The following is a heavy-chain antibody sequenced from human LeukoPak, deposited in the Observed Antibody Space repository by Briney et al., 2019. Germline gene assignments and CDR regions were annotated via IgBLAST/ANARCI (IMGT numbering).Heavy chain of an antibody. CDR3: AKDLKIWWLRYGGPYFDY. CDR2: ISGSGGST. CDR1: GFTFSSYA. Sequence: PGGSLRLSCAASGFTFSSYAMSWVRQAPGKGLEWVSAISGSGGSTYYADSVKGRFTISRDNSKNTLYLQMDSLRAEDTAVYYCAKDLKIWWLRYGGPYFDYWGQGTLVTVSS. J-gene: IGHJ4*02. D-gene: IGHD5-12*01. V-gene: IGHV3-23*01.